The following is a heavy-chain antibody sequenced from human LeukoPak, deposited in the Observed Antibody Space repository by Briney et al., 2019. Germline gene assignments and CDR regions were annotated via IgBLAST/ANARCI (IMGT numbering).Heavy chain of an antibody. CDR2: IYYSGST. V-gene: IGHV4-30-4*01. CDR3: AREKGVTVSFDY. D-gene: IGHD4-11*01. J-gene: IGHJ4*02. CDR1: GGSISSGDYY. Sequence: SSETLSLTGTVSGGSISSGDYYWSWIRQPPGKGLEWIGYIYYSGSTYYNPSLKSRVTISVDTSKNQFSLKLSSVTAADTAVYYCAREKGVTVSFDYWGQGTLVTVSS.